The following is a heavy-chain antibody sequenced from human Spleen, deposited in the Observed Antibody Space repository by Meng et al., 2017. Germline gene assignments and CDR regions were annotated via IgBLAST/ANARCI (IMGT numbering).Heavy chain of an antibody. D-gene: IGHD6-19*01. CDR2: ISGHSANT. CDR1: GFSFRDYA. Sequence: EVQLLESGGDLVQPGGSLRLSCVGSGFSFRDYAMTWVRQAPGKGLEWVSAISGHSANTFYADSVTGRFVISRDNSQNTLYLQMNNLRVDDTAMYYCARDANSVWQPRPWYFHSWGQGTLVTVSS. J-gene: IGHJ4*02. V-gene: IGHV3-23*01. CDR3: ARDANSVWQPRPWYFHS.